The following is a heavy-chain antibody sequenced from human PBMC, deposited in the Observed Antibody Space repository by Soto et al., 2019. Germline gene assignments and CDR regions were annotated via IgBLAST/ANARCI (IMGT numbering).Heavy chain of an antibody. Sequence: ASVKVSCKASGYTFTSYAMHWVRQAPGQRLEWMGWINAGNGNTKYSQKFQGRVTITRDTSASTAYMELSSLRSEDTAVYYCARGYCSSTSCYPDYWGQGTLVPVSS. CDR3: ARGYCSSTSCYPDY. D-gene: IGHD2-2*01. V-gene: IGHV1-3*01. J-gene: IGHJ4*02. CDR2: INAGNGNT. CDR1: GYTFTSYA.